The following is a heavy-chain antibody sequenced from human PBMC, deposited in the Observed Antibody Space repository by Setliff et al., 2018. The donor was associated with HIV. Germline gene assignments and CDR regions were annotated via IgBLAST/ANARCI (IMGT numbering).Heavy chain of an antibody. V-gene: IGHV3-7*01. J-gene: IGHJ6*03. CDR1: GFSFSSYW. Sequence: PGGSLRLSCAAFGFSFSSYWMSWVRQAPGKGLEWVANIKQDGSEKYYVDSVRGRFTISRDNAKNSLYLQMNSLRAEDTAVYYCARDATRGGDMDVWAKGTTVTVSS. D-gene: IGHD2-15*01. CDR3: ARDATRGGDMDV. CDR2: IKQDGSEK.